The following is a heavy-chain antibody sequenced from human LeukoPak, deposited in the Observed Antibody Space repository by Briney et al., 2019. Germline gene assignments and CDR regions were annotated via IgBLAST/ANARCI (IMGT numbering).Heavy chain of an antibody. CDR1: GFTFSAYA. CDR2: ISYDGSNK. D-gene: IGHD1-1*01. CDR3: ARDPILPPAYRGTYVDY. J-gene: IGHJ4*02. Sequence: QSGGSLRLSCAASGFTFSAYAIHWVRQAPGKGLEWVALISYDGSNKYYADSVKGRFTVSRDNSKSTLYLQMNSLRAEDTAVYYCARDPILPPAYRGTYVDYGGRGTLVTVS. V-gene: IGHV3-30-3*01.